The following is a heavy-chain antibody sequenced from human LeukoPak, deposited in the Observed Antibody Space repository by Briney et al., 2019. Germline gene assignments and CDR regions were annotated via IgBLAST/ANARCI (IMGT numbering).Heavy chain of an antibody. J-gene: IGHJ6*02. CDR2: INHSGST. CDR3: ALSGSYYYYGMDV. D-gene: IGHD1-26*01. Sequence: SETLSLTCAVYGGSSSGYYWSWIRQPPGKGLEWIGEINHSGSTNYNPSLKSRVTISVDTSKNQFSLKLSSVTAADTAVYYCALSGSYYYYGMDVWGQGTTVTVSS. V-gene: IGHV4-34*01. CDR1: GGSSSGYY.